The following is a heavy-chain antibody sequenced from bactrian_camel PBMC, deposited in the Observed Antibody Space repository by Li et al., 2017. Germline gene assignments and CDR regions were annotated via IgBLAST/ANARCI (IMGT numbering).Heavy chain of an antibody. Sequence: QVQLVESGGGSVQPGGSLQLSCAASELTYCMAWFRQAPGKEREGIAFIDDHGRTNYADSVKGRFTISKDSAELTVYLQMNNLKPEDTAMYYCAADPAFPWSGDSCQDRADWAISGGNYWGQGTQVTVS. CDR1: ELTYC. CDR2: IDDHGRT. D-gene: IGHD6*01. J-gene: IGHJ4*01. CDR3: AADPAFPWSGDSCQDRADWAISGGNY. V-gene: IGHV3S53*01.